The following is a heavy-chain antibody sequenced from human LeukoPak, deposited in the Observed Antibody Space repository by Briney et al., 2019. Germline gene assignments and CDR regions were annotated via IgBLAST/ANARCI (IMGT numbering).Heavy chain of an antibody. CDR1: GGTFSSYA. CDR3: ARLACSGGSCYYYYYMDV. J-gene: IGHJ6*03. CDR2: IIPIFGTA. D-gene: IGHD2-15*01. V-gene: IGHV1-69*01. Sequence: SVKVSCKASGGTFSSYAISWVRQAPGQGLEWMGGIIPIFGTANYAQKFQGRVTITADESTSTAYMELSSLRSEDTAVYYCARLACSGGSCYYYYYMDVWGKGTTVTVSS.